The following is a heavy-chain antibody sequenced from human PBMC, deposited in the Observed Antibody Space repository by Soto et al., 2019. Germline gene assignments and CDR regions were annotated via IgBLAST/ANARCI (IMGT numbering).Heavy chain of an antibody. Sequence: PSETLSLTCTFSGGSFNGYSWNWIRQPPGKGLESIGYIFSSGTTKYNPSLKSRLIISIDMPKRQFSLKLTSVTADDTAVYYCARGRLAGSFYVVEMWGQGTTVSGSS. CDR3: ARGRLAGSFYVVEM. J-gene: IGHJ6*01. V-gene: IGHV4-59*01. D-gene: IGHD2-15*01. CDR2: IFSSGTT. CDR1: GGSFNGYS.